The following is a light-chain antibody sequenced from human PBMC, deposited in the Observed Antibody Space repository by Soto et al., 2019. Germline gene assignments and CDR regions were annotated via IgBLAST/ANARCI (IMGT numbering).Light chain of an antibody. Sequence: QSVLTQPPSVSGAPGQRVTISCTGSSSNIGAGYDVHWYQQLPGTAPKLLISANSNRPSGVPDRFSGSKSGTSASLAITGLQAEDEADYYCQSYDSSLRAYVVFGGGTKLTVL. CDR1: SSNIGAGYD. V-gene: IGLV1-40*01. J-gene: IGLJ2*01. CDR2: ANS. CDR3: QSYDSSLRAYVV.